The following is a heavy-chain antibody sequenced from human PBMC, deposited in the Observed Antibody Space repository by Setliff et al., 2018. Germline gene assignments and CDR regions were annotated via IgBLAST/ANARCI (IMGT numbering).Heavy chain of an antibody. CDR2: MSNDGSDK. CDR1: GVTFSRHA. V-gene: IGHV3-30*01. CDR3: ARLALTGYDSSGYYYALEYYYYMDV. D-gene: IGHD3-22*01. Sequence: GGSLRLSCAASGVTFSRHAMHWVRQAPGKGLEWVAVMSNDGSDKNYADSVKGRSTISRDNSKNTLYLQMNSLRAEDTAVYYCARLALTGYDSSGYYYALEYYYYMDVWGKGTTVTVSS. J-gene: IGHJ6*03.